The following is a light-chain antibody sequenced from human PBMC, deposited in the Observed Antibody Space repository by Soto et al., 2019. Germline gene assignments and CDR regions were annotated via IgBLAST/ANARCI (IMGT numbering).Light chain of an antibody. CDR3: QQYNSYPLT. CDR1: QSISSW. V-gene: IGKV1-5*03. Sequence: DIQMTQSPSTLSSSVGDRVTITCRASQSISSWLAWYQQKPGKAPKLLIYKASSIESGVPVRFSGSGSATEFTLIISSVQPDDFATYCCQQYNSYPLTFGGGTKVEIK. J-gene: IGKJ4*01. CDR2: KAS.